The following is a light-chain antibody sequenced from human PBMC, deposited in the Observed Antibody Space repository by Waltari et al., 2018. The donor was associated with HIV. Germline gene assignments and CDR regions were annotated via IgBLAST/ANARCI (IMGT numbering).Light chain of an antibody. CDR2: RNN. CDR3: AAWDDTLTVV. V-gene: IGLV1-47*01. Sequence: QSVLTQPPSASGTPGQSVTISCSGTSSNIGTNYVYWYQQFPGTAPKLLIYRNNELPSGVPDRFSGSKSGTSASLAISGLRSDDEADYYCAAWDDTLTVVFGGGTKLTVL. CDR1: SSNIGTNY. J-gene: IGLJ2*01.